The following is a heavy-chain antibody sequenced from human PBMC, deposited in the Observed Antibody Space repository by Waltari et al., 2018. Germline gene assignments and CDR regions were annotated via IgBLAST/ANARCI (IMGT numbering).Heavy chain of an antibody. CDR1: GFTFSCYA. Sequence: EVQLVESGGGLVQPGGSLRLSCAASGFTFSCYAMHWVRQAPGKGLEYVSAISSNGGSTYYANSVKGRFTISRDNSKNTLYLQMGSLRAEDMAVYYCARDYSGSYYLDYWGQGTLVTVSS. J-gene: IGHJ4*02. CDR3: ARDYSGSYYLDY. CDR2: ISSNGGST. V-gene: IGHV3-64*01. D-gene: IGHD1-26*01.